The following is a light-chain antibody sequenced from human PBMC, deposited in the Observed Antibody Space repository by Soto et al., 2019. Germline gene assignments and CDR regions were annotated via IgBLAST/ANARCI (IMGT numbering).Light chain of an antibody. CDR3: QEADSFPLT. V-gene: IGKV1-12*01. J-gene: IGKJ4*01. Sequence: DIQMTQSPSSVSASVGDRVTITCRASQGISRWVAWYQHRPGNAPKLLIYAASSLQSGVPSRFSGTGSVTDFTLTISSLQPDDFATYYCQEADSFPLTFGGGTKVEIK. CDR2: AAS. CDR1: QGISRW.